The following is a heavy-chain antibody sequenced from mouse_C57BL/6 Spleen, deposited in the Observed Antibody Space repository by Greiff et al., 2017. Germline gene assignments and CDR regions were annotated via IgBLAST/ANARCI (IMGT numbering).Heavy chain of an antibody. CDR3: ARALDYYGSRYFDY. CDR2: IHPNSGST. Sequence: QVQLKQPGAELVKPGASVKLSCKASGYTFTSYWMHWVKQRPGQGLEWIGMIHPNSGSTNYNEKFKSKATLTVDKSSSTAYMQLSSLTSEDSAVYYCARALDYYGSRYFDYWGQGTTLTVSS. V-gene: IGHV1-64*01. CDR1: GYTFTSYW. D-gene: IGHD1-1*01. J-gene: IGHJ2*01.